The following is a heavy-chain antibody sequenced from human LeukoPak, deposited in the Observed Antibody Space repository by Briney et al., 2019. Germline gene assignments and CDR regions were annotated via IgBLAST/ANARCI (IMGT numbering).Heavy chain of an antibody. CDR3: AKEPLWFPWFDP. D-gene: IGHD3-10*01. Sequence: GGSLRRSCAASRFTFSDYYMSWLRQAPGKGLEWVAVISYDGSNKYYADSVRGRFTISRDNSKNTLYLQMNSLRAEDTAVYYCAKEPLWFPWFDPWGQGTLVTVSS. CDR2: ISYDGSNK. CDR1: RFTFSDYY. V-gene: IGHV3-30*18. J-gene: IGHJ5*02.